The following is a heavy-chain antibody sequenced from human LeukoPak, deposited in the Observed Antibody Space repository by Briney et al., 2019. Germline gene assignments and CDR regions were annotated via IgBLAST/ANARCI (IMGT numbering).Heavy chain of an antibody. CDR2: ISSSSSTI. V-gene: IGHV3-48*01. D-gene: IGHD3-3*01. J-gene: IGHJ4*02. Sequence: GGSLRLSCAASGFTFSSYSMNWVRQAPGKGLEWVSYISSSSSTIYYADSVKGRFTISRDNAKNSLYLQMNSLRAEDTAVYYCARDRQYYDFWSGYTFDYWGQGTLATVSS. CDR1: GFTFSSYS. CDR3: ARDRQYYDFWSGYTFDY.